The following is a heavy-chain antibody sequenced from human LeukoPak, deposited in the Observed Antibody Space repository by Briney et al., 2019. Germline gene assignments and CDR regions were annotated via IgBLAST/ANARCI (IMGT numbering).Heavy chain of an antibody. CDR3: ARSLGVKGSPSHYYYYYYMDV. CDR1: GGTFSSYA. D-gene: IGHD4-23*01. Sequence: GASVKVSCKASGGTFSSYAISWVRQAPGQGLEWMGGIIPIFGTANYALKFQGRVTITADEPTSTAYMELSSLRSEDTAVYYCARSLGVKGSPSHYYYYYYMDVWGKGTTVTVSS. J-gene: IGHJ6*03. V-gene: IGHV1-69*13. CDR2: IIPIFGTA.